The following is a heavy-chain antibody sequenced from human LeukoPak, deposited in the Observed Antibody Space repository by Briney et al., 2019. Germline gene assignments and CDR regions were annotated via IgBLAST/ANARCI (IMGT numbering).Heavy chain of an antibody. CDR3: ARAGNTRFDY. CDR2: ISGSGGST. V-gene: IGHV3-23*01. Sequence: GGSLRLSCAASGFTFSSNGMSWVRQAPGKGLEWVSAISGSGGSTYYADSVKGRFTISRDNSKNTLYLQMNSLRAEDTAVYYCARAGNTRFDYWGQGTLVTVSS. J-gene: IGHJ4*02. CDR1: GFTFSSNG. D-gene: IGHD2/OR15-2a*01.